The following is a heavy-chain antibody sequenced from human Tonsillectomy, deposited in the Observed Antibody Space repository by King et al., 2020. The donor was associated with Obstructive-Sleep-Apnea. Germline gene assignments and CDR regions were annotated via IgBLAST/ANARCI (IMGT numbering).Heavy chain of an antibody. CDR3: ARDGGTYYYDSSGYLEGFDY. V-gene: IGHV3-48*04. CDR1: GFTFSSYS. CDR2: ITSSGNTM. J-gene: IGHJ4*02. D-gene: IGHD3-22*01. Sequence: QLVQSGGGLVQPGGSLRLSCTASGFTFSSYSMNWVRQAPGKGLEWVSYITSSGNTMYYADSVKGRFTISRDNAKNSLYLQMNSLRAEDTAVYYCARDGGTYYYDSSGYLEGFDYWGQGTLVTVSS.